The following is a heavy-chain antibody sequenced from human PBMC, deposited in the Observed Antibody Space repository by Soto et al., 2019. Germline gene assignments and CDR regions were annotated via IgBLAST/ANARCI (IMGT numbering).Heavy chain of an antibody. Sequence: GGSLRLSCAASGFTFSSYSMNWVRQAPGKGLEWVSSISSSSSYIYYADSVKGRFTISRDNAKNSLYLQMNSLRAEDTAVYYCARGFGGGRLGVISENYWGQGTLVTVSS. D-gene: IGHD3-16*02. J-gene: IGHJ4*02. CDR2: ISSSSSYI. CDR3: ARGFGGGRLGVISENY. V-gene: IGHV3-21*01. CDR1: GFTFSSYS.